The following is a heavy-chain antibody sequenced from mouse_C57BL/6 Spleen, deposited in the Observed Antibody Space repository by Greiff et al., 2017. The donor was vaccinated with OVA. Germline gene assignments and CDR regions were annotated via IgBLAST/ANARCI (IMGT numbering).Heavy chain of an antibody. J-gene: IGHJ2*01. CDR1: GFTFSDYG. V-gene: IGHV5-17*01. CDR3: AKDDGYYVTLFDY. CDR2: ISSGSSTI. D-gene: IGHD2-3*01. Sequence: DVQLVESGGGLVKPGGSLKLSCAASGFTFSDYGMHWVRQAPEKGLEWVAYISSGSSTIYYADTVKGRFTISRDNAKNTLFLQMTSLRSEDTAMYYCAKDDGYYVTLFDYWGQGTTLTVSS.